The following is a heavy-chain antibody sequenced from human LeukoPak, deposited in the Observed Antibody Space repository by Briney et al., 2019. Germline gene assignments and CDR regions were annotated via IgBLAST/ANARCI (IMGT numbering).Heavy chain of an antibody. CDR2: ISGSGGST. J-gene: IGHJ4*02. Sequence: PGGSLRLSCAASGFTFSSYAMTWVRQAPGKGLEWVSAISGSGGSTYYADSVKGRFTTSRDNSKNTLYLQMNSLRAEDTAVYYCANVGAAEFDYWGQGTLVTVSS. D-gene: IGHD1-26*01. V-gene: IGHV3-23*01. CDR1: GFTFSSYA. CDR3: ANVGAAEFDY.